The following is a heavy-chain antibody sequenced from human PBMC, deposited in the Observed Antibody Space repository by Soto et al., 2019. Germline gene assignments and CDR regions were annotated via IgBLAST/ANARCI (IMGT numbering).Heavy chain of an antibody. J-gene: IGHJ3*02. V-gene: IGHV4-30-4*08. CDR2: IYYSGST. D-gene: IGHD3-22*01. CDR1: GGSISSGGYY. CDR3: ARGTYYYDRRGAFDI. Sequence: PSETLSLTCTVSGGSISSGGYYWSWIRQHPGKGLEWIGYIYYSGSTYYNPSLKSRVTISVDTSKNQFSLKLSSVTAADTAVYYCARGTYYYDRRGAFDIWGQGTMVTVSS.